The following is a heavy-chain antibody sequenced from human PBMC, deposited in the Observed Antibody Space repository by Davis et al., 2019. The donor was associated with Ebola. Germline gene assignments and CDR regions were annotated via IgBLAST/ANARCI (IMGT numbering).Heavy chain of an antibody. Sequence: MPSETLSLTCTVSGASISSRSYYWGWIRQPPGKGLEWVGSFSYGDNTHYYNPSLKSRVTMSVDTSTNQFSLRLTSVTAADTAAYYCARVPYGDYGGFSYHAMDVWGQGTTVTVSS. CDR2: FSYGDNTH. D-gene: IGHD4-17*01. CDR1: GASISSRSYY. J-gene: IGHJ6*02. CDR3: ARVPYGDYGGFSYHAMDV. V-gene: IGHV4-39*07.